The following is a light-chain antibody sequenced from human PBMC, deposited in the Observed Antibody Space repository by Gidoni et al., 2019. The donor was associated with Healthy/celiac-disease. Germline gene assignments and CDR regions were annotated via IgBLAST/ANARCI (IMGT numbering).Light chain of an antibody. Sequence: DIVMTQSPDSLAVSLGERATINCKSSQSVLYSSNNKNYLAWYQQKPGQPPKLLIYWASTRESGVPDRFSGSGSGTDFTLTISSLQAEDGAVYYCQQYYSTPRTFGQGTKLEIK. J-gene: IGKJ2*01. V-gene: IGKV4-1*01. CDR1: QSVLYSSNNKNY. CDR3: QQYYSTPRT. CDR2: WAS.